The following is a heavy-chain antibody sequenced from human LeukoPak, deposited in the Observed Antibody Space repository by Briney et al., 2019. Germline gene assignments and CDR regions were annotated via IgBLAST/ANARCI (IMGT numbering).Heavy chain of an antibody. V-gene: IGHV1-2*02. CDR1: GYTFKAYY. CDR3: ARLRGPRYGDLFDS. CDR2: INPNSGDT. D-gene: IGHD4-17*01. J-gene: IGHJ4*02. Sequence: GASVKVSCKASGYTFKAYYIHWLRQAPGQGFEWMGWINPNSGDTKYAQNFQDKVSMTRDMSISTAFMELTRLRSDDTAVYYCARLRGPRYGDLFDSWGQGTLVTVSS.